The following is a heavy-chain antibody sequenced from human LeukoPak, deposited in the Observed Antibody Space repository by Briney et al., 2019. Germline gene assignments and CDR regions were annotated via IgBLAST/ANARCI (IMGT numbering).Heavy chain of an antibody. CDR2: ICPGDSDT. CDR1: GYSFTSYC. CDR3: ARSMGINWFDP. V-gene: IGHV5-51*01. Sequence: GESLKISCKTSGYSFTSYCIGWVRQMSGRGLEWMGIICPGDSDTRYSPSFQGQVTISADKSLRTAYLQWNSLKASDTAMYYCARSMGINWFDPWGQGTLVTVSS. J-gene: IGHJ5*02. D-gene: IGHD6-13*01.